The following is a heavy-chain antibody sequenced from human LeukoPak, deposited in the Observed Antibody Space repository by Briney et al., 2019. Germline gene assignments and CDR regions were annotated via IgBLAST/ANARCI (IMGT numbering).Heavy chain of an antibody. CDR2: IFYSGST. J-gene: IGHJ3*02. V-gene: IGHV4-39*07. Sequence: SETLSLTCTVSGGSISSSSYYWGWIRQPPGKGLEWIGSIFYSGSTYYNPSLKSRVTISVDRSKNQFSLKLSSVTAADTAVYYCASSIPHYYDSSAAFDIWGQGTMVTVSS. CDR3: ASSIPHYYDSSAAFDI. CDR1: GGSISSSSYY. D-gene: IGHD3-22*01.